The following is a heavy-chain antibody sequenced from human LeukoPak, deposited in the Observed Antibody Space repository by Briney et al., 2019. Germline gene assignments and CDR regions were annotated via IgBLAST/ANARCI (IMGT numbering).Heavy chain of an antibody. V-gene: IGHV1-69*01. J-gene: IGHJ4*02. D-gene: IGHD3-9*01. CDR3: ARAFSQYYDILTGYHSFDY. CDR1: GGTFSSYA. Sequence: SVKVSCKASGGTFSSYAISWVRQAPGQGPEWMGGIIPIFGTANYAQKFQGRVTITADESTSTAYMELSSLRSEDTAVYYGARAFSQYYDILTGYHSFDYWGQGTLVTVSS. CDR2: IIPIFGTA.